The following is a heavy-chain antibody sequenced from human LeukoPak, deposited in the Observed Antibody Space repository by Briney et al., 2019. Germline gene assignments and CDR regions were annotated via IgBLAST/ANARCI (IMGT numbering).Heavy chain of an antibody. J-gene: IGHJ4*02. CDR3: AREVPLLMTTVTTGIDY. CDR2: IYTSGST. V-gene: IGHV4-61*02. D-gene: IGHD4-11*01. CDR1: GGSISSGSYY. Sequence: SETLSLTCTVSGGSISSGSYYWSWIRQPAGEGLEWIGRIYTSGSTNYNPSLKSRVTISVDTSKNQFSLKLSSVTAADTAVYYCAREVPLLMTTVTTGIDYWGQGTLVTVSS.